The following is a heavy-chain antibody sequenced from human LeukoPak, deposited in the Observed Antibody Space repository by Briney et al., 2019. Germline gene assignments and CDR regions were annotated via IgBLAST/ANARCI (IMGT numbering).Heavy chain of an antibody. CDR3: ARGCHYGSGSYCFDP. J-gene: IGHJ5*02. Sequence: GGSLRLSCAASGFTFSSYGMKWVRQAPGKGLEWVSSISSSSVYIYYADSVKGRFTISRDNSKNTLYLQMGSLRAEDMAVYYCARGCHYGSGSYCFDPWGQGTLVTVSS. CDR1: GFTFSSYG. D-gene: IGHD3-10*01. V-gene: IGHV3-21*01. CDR2: ISSSSVYI.